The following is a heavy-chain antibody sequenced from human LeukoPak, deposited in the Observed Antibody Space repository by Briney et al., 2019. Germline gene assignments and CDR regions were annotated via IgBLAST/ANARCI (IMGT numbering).Heavy chain of an antibody. Sequence: SETLSLTCTVSGGSISSSSYYWGWIRQPPGKGLEWIGSIYYSGSTYYNPSLKSRVTTSVDTSKNQFSLKLSSVTAADTAVYYCAREPLTLGYCTNGVCYRGWFDPWGQGTLVTVSS. CDR3: AREPLTLGYCTNGVCYRGWFDP. CDR2: IYYSGST. V-gene: IGHV4-39*02. CDR1: GGSISSSSYY. J-gene: IGHJ5*02. D-gene: IGHD2-8*01.